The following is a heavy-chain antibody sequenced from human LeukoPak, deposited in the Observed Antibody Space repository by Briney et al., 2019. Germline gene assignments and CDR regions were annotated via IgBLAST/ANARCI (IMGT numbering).Heavy chain of an antibody. V-gene: IGHV4-59*01. CDR3: ASGYWWELLHY. J-gene: IGHJ4*02. D-gene: IGHD1-26*01. CDR2: IYYSGST. Sequence: PSETLSLTCTVSGGSMSNYHWSWLRQPPGKGLEWIGYIYYSGSTDYNPSLKSRVTISLGASKNQFSLKVTSVTAADTAVYYCASGYWWELLHYWGQGTLVTVSS. CDR1: GGSMSNYH.